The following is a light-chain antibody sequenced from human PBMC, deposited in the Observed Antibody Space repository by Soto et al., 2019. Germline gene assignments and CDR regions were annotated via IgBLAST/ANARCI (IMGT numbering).Light chain of an antibody. CDR2: GAS. Sequence: ELVMTHSPDTLSVSPGERATLSCRASQSVGTKLAWYQQKPGQAPGLLIYGASTRATGLPARFSGSGSGTEFTLTISSLQSEDFAVYYCQQYNNWPPWTFGQGTKVDIK. CDR1: QSVGTK. V-gene: IGKV3-15*01. J-gene: IGKJ1*01. CDR3: QQYNNWPPWT.